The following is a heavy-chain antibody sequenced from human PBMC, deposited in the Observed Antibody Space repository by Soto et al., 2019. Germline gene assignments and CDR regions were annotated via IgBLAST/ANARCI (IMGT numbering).Heavy chain of an antibody. CDR2: IIPIFGTA. D-gene: IGHD3-9*01. CDR1: GGTFSSYA. CDR3: AIPLIAMTKDGFDI. Sequence: SVKVSCKASGGTFSSYAISWVRQAPGQGLEWMGGIIPIFGTANYAQKFQGRVTITADESTSTAYMELSSLRSEDTAVYYCAIPLIAMTKDGFDIWGQGTMVTVSS. J-gene: IGHJ3*02. V-gene: IGHV1-69*13.